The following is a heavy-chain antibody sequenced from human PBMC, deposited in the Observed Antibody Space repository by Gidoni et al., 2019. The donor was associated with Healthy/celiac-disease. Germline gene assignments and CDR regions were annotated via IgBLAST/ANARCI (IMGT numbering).Heavy chain of an antibody. J-gene: IGHJ6*02. V-gene: IGHV1-69*04. D-gene: IGHD5-12*01. Sequence: QGLEWMGRIIPILGIANYAQKFQGRVTITADKSTSTAYMELSSLRSEDTAVYYCARGLGMATIDGFYYYYGMDVWGQGTTVTVSS. CDR3: ARGLGMATIDGFYYYYGMDV. CDR2: IIPILGIA.